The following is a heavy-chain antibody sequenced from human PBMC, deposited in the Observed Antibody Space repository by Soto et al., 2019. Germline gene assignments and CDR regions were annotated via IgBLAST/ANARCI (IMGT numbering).Heavy chain of an antibody. CDR3: AHRVLRTVFGLVTTTAIYFDF. CDR1: GFSLTTSGVG. V-gene: IGHV2-5*02. Sequence: QITLNESGPTLVKPTQTLTLTCTFSGFSLTTSGVGVGWIRQSPGKAPEWLALIYWVDDKRYSPSLKSRITITKDTSKNQLVLTLATLDPADTATYYCAHRVLRTVFGLVTTTAIYFDFWGQGTPVAVSS. J-gene: IGHJ4*02. D-gene: IGHD3-3*01. CDR2: IYWVDDK.